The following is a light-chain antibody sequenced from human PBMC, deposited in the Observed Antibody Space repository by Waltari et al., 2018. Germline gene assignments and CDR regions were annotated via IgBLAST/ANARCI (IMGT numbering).Light chain of an antibody. CDR2: KDS. CDR1: ALPKQH. J-gene: IGLJ2*01. Sequence: SYELTQPPSVSVSPGQTARITCSGDALPKQHAYWYQQKPGQAPVLVIYKDSERPSGTPERFSGSSSRTIVTLTISGVLAEDEADYYCQSADSSGINVVFGGGTKLTVL. V-gene: IGLV3-25*03. CDR3: QSADSSGINVV.